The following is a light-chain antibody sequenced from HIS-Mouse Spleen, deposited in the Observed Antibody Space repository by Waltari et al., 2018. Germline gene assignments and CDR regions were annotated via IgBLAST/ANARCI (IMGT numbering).Light chain of an antibody. J-gene: IGKJ4*01. CDR1: QSVSSN. Sequence: DIVMTQSPATLSVSPGERATLSCRASQSVSSNFAWYQQKPGQAPRPLVYGASTRATGIPARFSGSGSGTEFTLTISSMQSEDFAVYYCQQYNNWLTFGGGTKVEIK. CDR2: GAS. CDR3: QQYNNWLT. V-gene: IGKV3-15*01.